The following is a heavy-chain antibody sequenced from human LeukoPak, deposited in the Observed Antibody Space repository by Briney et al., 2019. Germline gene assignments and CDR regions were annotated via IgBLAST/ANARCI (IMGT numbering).Heavy chain of an antibody. CDR1: GGSISSSSYY. CDR2: IYYSGST. V-gene: IGHV4-39*01. J-gene: IGHJ4*02. D-gene: IGHD3-10*01. CDR3: LLWFGEWSDY. Sequence: PSETLSLTCTVSGGSISSSSYYWGWIRQPPGKGLEWIGSIYYSGSTYYNPSLKSRVTISVDTSKNQFSLKLSSVTAADTAVYYCLLWFGEWSDYWGQGTLVTVSS.